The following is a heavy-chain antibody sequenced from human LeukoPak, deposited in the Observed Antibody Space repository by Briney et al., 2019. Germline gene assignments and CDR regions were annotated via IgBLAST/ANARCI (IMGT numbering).Heavy chain of an antibody. V-gene: IGHV3-21*01. CDR1: GFTFSSYR. CDR3: ASPLGNYYGSGSYYNFLGD. D-gene: IGHD3-10*01. Sequence: GGSLRLSCAASGFTFSSYRMNWVRQAPGKGLEWVSSISSSSSYIYYADSVKGRFTISRDNDKNSLYLQMNSLRAEDTAVYYCASPLGNYYGSGSYYNFLGDWGQGTLVTVSS. CDR2: ISSSSSYI. J-gene: IGHJ4*02.